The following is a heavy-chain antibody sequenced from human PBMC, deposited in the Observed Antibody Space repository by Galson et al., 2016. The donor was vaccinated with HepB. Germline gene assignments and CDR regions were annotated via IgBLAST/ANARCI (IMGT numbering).Heavy chain of an antibody. CDR2: LIAIFGAP. Sequence: SVKVSCKASGGTFSTYAINWVRQAPGQGLEWMGGLIAIFGAPHYAQNFQGRLSITAAESMSTAYMELRSLRPDDTAVYYCARLLTCGDSPGSCYWFDPWGQGTLVTVSS. J-gene: IGHJ5*02. CDR1: GGTFSTYA. CDR3: ARLLTCGDSPGSCYWFDP. V-gene: IGHV1-69*13. D-gene: IGHD2-15*01.